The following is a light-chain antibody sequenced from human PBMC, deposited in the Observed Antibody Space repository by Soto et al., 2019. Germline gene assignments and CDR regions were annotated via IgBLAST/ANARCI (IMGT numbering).Light chain of an antibody. CDR3: QTWGTGIQL. CDR2: LNSDGSH. V-gene: IGLV4-69*01. Sequence: VLTQSPSASASLGASVKLTCTLSSGHSSYAIAWHQQQPEKGPRYLMKLNSDGSHRKGDGIPDRFSGSSSGAERYLTISSLQSEDEADYYCQTWGTGIQLFGGGTKLTVL. CDR1: SGHSSYA. J-gene: IGLJ3*02.